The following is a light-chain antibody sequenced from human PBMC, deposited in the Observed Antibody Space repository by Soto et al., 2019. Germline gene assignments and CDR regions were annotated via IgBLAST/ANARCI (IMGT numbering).Light chain of an antibody. CDR1: QRVSSY. V-gene: IGKV3-11*01. J-gene: IGKJ4*01. Sequence: EIVLTQSPATLSLSPGEGATLSCRASQRVSSYLAWYQQKPGQAPRLLIYDASNRATGIPARFSGSGSGTDLTLTISSLEPEDFAVYYCQQRSNWPLTFGGGTKVEIK. CDR2: DAS. CDR3: QQRSNWPLT.